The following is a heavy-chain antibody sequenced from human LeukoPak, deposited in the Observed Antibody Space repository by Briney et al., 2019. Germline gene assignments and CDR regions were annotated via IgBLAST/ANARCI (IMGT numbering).Heavy chain of an antibody. CDR1: GGSISSYY. D-gene: IGHD5-12*01. V-gene: IGHV4-4*07. J-gene: IGHJ6*02. CDR2: IYTSGST. Sequence: SETLSLTCTVSGGSISSYYWSWIRQPAGKGLEWIGRIYTSGSTNYNPSLKSRVTMSVDTSKNQFSLKLSSVTAADTAAYYCARDFAGVATPNGPYYYYGMDVWGQGTTVTVSS. CDR3: ARDFAGVATPNGPYYYYGMDV.